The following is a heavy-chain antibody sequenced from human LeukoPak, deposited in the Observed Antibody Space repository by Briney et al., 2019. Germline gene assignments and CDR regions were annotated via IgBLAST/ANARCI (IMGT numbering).Heavy chain of an antibody. CDR3: ARGGPYINYYDSTPLDY. J-gene: IGHJ4*02. Sequence: PSETLSLTCTVSGGSISSSSYYWGWIRQPPGKGLEWIGSIYYSGSTYYNPSLKSRVTISVDTSKNQFSLKLSSVTAADTAVYYCARGGPYINYYDSTPLDYWGQGTLVTVSS. V-gene: IGHV4-39*07. D-gene: IGHD3-22*01. CDR2: IYYSGST. CDR1: GGSISSSSYY.